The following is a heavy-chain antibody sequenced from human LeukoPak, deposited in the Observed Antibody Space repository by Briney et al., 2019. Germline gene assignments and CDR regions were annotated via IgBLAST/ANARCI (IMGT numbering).Heavy chain of an antibody. D-gene: IGHD2-2*01. CDR1: GGSISSSSYY. Sequence: SETLSLTCTVSGGSISSSSYYWGWIRQPPGKGLEWIGCIHPTGNLYYNPSLTGRSTISVDTSKSHFSLNLTSVTAADTAVYYCARGADAHKVAYWSQGTLVTVSS. CDR3: ARGADAHKVAY. CDR2: IHPTGNL. J-gene: IGHJ4*02. V-gene: IGHV4-39*07.